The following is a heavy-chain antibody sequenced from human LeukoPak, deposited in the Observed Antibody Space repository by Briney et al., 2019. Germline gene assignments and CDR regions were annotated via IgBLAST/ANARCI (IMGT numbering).Heavy chain of an antibody. CDR2: ISGSGGST. J-gene: IGHJ4*02. V-gene: IGHV3-23*01. Sequence: GGSLRLSCAASGFTFSSYAMSWVRQAPGKGLEWVSAISGSGGSTYYADSVKGRFTISRDNSKNTLYLQVNSLRAEDTAVYYCACLTGYYNVGYYFDYWGQGTLVTVSS. CDR1: GFTFSSYA. D-gene: IGHD3-9*01. CDR3: ACLTGYYNVGYYFDY.